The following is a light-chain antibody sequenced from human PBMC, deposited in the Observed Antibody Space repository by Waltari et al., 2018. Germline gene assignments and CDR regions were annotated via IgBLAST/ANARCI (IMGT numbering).Light chain of an antibody. CDR3: QQHYGTPRT. V-gene: IGKV4-1*01. Sequence: DIVMTQSPDSLAVSLGERATINCKSSQSVLYSSNNKNYLAWYQQKPGQPPKLIIYWASTRESGVPDRFSGSGSGTDFTLTISSLQAEDVAVYYCQQHYGTPRTFGRGTKLEIK. J-gene: IGKJ2*01. CDR1: QSVLYSSNNKNY. CDR2: WAS.